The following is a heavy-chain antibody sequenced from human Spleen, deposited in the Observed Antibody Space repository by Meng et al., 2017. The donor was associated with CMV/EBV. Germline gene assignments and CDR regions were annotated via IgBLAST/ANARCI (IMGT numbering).Heavy chain of an antibody. CDR3: ARGRYSGYYGY. D-gene: IGHD5-12*01. J-gene: IGHJ4*02. V-gene: IGHV4-30-4*08. CDR1: GGSISSSYYF. CDR2: IDYSGST. Sequence: EVLQEVGAGTVKPSQTLSITCTVSGGSISSSYYFWSLIRQPPEKRLEWVGYIDYSGSTYYTPTLKSRVTISVDTSKNPFSLKLSSVAAADTAVYYCARGRYSGYYGYWGQGTLVTVSS.